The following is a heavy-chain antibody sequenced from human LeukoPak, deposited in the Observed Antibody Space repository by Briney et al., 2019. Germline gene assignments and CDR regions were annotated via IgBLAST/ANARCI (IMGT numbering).Heavy chain of an antibody. V-gene: IGHV4-30-2*01. D-gene: IGHD2-2*01. CDR1: GGSLSSGGYS. CDR3: AREGRYCSSTSCRNWFDP. J-gene: IGHJ5*02. CDR2: IFHSGST. Sequence: SQTLSLTCAVSGGSLSSGGYSWSWIRQPPGKGLEWIGYIFHSGSTYYNPSLKSRVTISVDRSKNQFSLKLSSVTAADTAVYYCAREGRYCSSTSCRNWFDPWGQGTLVTVSS.